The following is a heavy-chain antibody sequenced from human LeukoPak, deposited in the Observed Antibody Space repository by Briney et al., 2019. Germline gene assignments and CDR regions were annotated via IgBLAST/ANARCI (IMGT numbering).Heavy chain of an antibody. CDR3: ARVTYGSGTYGAFDY. J-gene: IGHJ4*02. Sequence: GGSLRLSSAASGFTFGSYGMSWVRQAPGKGLEWVSTISGSGDNTYYADSVKGRFTISRDNSKNTLYLQMNSLRAEDTAVYYCARVTYGSGTYGAFDYWGQGTLVTVSS. CDR2: ISGSGDNT. V-gene: IGHV3-23*01. D-gene: IGHD3-10*01. CDR1: GFTFGSYG.